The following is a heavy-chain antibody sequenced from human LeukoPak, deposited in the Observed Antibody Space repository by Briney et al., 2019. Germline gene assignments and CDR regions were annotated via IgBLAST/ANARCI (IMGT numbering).Heavy chain of an antibody. CDR2: IYYSGST. CDR1: CGSISSYY. J-gene: IGHJ3*02. D-gene: IGHD6-19*01. V-gene: IGHV4-59*01. Sequence: SETLSLTCTVSCGSISSYYWSWIRQPPGKGLEWIGYIYYSGSTNYNPSLKSRVTISVDTSKNQFSLKLSSVTAADTAVYYCARVAVAGMLDAFDIWGQGTMVTVSS. CDR3: ARVAVAGMLDAFDI.